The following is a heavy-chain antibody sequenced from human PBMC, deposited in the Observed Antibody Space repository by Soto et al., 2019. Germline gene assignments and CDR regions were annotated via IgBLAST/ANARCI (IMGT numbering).Heavy chain of an antibody. CDR3: AKETGRSTTFSRAFDI. CDR1: GFTFSSYA. Sequence: VQLFESGGGLVQPGGSLRLSCAASGFTFSSYAMSWVRQAPGKGLEWVSGISGSGGSTFYADSVKGRFTISRDNSKNTLYLQMNTLRAEDTAVYYCAKETGRSTTFSRAFDIWGRGTMVTVSS. V-gene: IGHV3-23*01. J-gene: IGHJ3*02. CDR2: ISGSGGST. D-gene: IGHD2-2*01.